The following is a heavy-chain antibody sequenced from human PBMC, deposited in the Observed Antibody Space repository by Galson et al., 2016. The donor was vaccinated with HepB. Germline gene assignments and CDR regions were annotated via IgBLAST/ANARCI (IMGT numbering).Heavy chain of an antibody. D-gene: IGHD1-26*01. Sequence: SVKVSCKASGYILTGYYVHWVRQAPGQGLEWMGWIDPRSGGTIYAENFQGRVTLTRDTSTHTAYVELSRVSSSDTAVYYCARLRRIVTTGSWSSPSYFDYWGQGTLVTVSS. CDR2: IDPRSGGT. J-gene: IGHJ4*02. V-gene: IGHV1-2*02. CDR1: GYILTGYY. CDR3: ARLRRIVTTGSWSSPSYFDY.